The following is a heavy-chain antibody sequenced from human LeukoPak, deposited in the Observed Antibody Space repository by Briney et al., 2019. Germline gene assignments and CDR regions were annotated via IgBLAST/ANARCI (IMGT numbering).Heavy chain of an antibody. J-gene: IGHJ4*02. V-gene: IGHV4-4*02. Sequence: PSETLSLTCAVSGDSISSGNWWSWVRQPPGKGLEWIGEIYHSGDTNYNPSLKSRVTISVDKSNNQFSLKLNSVTAADTAVYYCAKLCNGGSCSSYFDYWGQGTLVTVSS. D-gene: IGHD2-15*01. CDR3: AKLCNGGSCSSYFDY. CDR2: IYHSGDT. CDR1: GDSISSGNW.